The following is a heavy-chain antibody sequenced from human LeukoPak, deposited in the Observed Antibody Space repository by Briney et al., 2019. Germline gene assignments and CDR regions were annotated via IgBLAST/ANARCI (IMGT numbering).Heavy chain of an antibody. J-gene: IGHJ6*02. V-gene: IGHV1-69*04. CDR3: VYGSGSPNYYYGMDV. Sequence: SVKVSCKASGGTFSSYAISRVRQAPGQGLEWMGRIIPILGIANYAQKFQGRVTITADKSTSTAYMELSSLRSEDTAVYYCVYGSGSPNYYYGMDVWGQGTTVTVSS. CDR2: IIPILGIA. D-gene: IGHD3-10*01. CDR1: GGTFSSYA.